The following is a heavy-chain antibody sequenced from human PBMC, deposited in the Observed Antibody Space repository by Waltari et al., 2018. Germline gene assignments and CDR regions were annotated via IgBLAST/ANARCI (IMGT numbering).Heavy chain of an antibody. J-gene: IGHJ4*02. V-gene: IGHV3-9*01. Sequence: EVQLVESGGGLVQPGRSLRLSCAASGFTFDGYAMHWVRQAPGKGLEWVSGISWNSGSIGYADSVKGRFTISRDNAKNSLYLQMNSLRAEDTALYYCAKGSYYYDSSGYYFDYWGQGTLVTVSS. CDR3: AKGSYYYDSSGYYFDY. CDR2: ISWNSGSI. CDR1: GFTFDGYA. D-gene: IGHD3-22*01.